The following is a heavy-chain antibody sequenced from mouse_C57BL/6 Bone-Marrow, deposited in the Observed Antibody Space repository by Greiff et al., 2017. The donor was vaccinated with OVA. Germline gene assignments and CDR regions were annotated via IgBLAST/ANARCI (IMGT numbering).Heavy chain of an antibody. D-gene: IGHD2-5*01. CDR1: GFTFTSYC. CDR2: IYIGNGYT. V-gene: IGHV1-58*01. Sequence: EVKLMASGAELVRPGSSVKMSCKTSGFTFTSYCINWVQQRPGQGLEWIGYIYIGNGYTEYNEKFKGKATLTSDTSSSTAYMQLSSLTSEDSAIYFCAESNSYYAMDYWGQGTSVTVSS. CDR3: AESNSYYAMDY. J-gene: IGHJ4*01.